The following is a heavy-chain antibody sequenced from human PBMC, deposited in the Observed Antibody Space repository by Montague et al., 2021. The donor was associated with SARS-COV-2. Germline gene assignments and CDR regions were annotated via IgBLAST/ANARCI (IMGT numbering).Heavy chain of an antibody. CDR3: ARVWYSSRWYSFDY. J-gene: IGHJ4*02. CDR1: GGSISSYY. D-gene: IGHD6-13*01. V-gene: IGHV4-4*07. CDR2: IYTSGST. Sequence: SETLSLTCTVSGGSISSYYWSWIRQPAGKGLEWIGRIYTSGSTNYNPSLKSRVTMSVDTSKNQFSLKLSSVTAADTAVYYCARVWYSSRWYSFDYWGQGTLVTVSS.